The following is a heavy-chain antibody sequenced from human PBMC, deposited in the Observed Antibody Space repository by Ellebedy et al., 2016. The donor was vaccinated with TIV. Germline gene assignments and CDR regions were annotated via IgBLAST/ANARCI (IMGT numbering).Heavy chain of an antibody. J-gene: IGHJ3*02. Sequence: GGSLRLSCAASGFTFDDKAMHWVRQAPGKGLEWVSLITWDGDITLYADSVKGRFTISRDNSKNSLCLQMNTLRPEDTALYYCAKDMGERSSGWYNTFDIWGQGTMVTVSS. CDR2: ITWDGDIT. CDR3: AKDMGERSSGWYNTFDI. V-gene: IGHV3-43D*03. CDR1: GFTFDDKA. D-gene: IGHD6-19*01.